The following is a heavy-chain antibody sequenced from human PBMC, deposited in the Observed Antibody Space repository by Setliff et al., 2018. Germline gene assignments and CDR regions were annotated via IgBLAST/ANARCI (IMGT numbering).Heavy chain of an antibody. CDR1: GYIFTSYG. CDR3: AKDRVEVVVAAPQARFDP. Sequence: ASVKVSCKASGYIFTSYGISWVRQAPGQGLEWMGWISAYNGNTNYAHKVQGRVTMTTDTSTSTAYMELRSLRSDDTAVYYCAKDRVEVVVAAPQARFDPWGQGTLVTVSS. V-gene: IGHV1-18*01. CDR2: ISAYNGNT. D-gene: IGHD2-15*01. J-gene: IGHJ5*02.